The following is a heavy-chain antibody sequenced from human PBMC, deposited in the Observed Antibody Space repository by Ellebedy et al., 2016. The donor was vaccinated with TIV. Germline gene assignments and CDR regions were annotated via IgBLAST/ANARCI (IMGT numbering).Heavy chain of an antibody. CDR3: ATDGSYGDFRSPAHAFET. CDR2: ISYDGINK. J-gene: IGHJ3*02. V-gene: IGHV3-30*03. D-gene: IGHD4-17*01. CDR1: GFSFSSYG. Sequence: GESLKISCAASGFSFSSYGMHWVRQAPGKGLEWVGVISYDGINKYYADSVKGRFTISRDNAKNTLYVQIKSLRTEDTAVYYCATDGSYGDFRSPAHAFETWGQGTVVRVSS.